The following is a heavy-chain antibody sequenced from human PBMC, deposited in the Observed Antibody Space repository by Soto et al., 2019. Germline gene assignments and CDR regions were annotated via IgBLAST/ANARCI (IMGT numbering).Heavy chain of an antibody. CDR2: FDPEDGET. J-gene: IGHJ3*02. V-gene: IGHV1-24*01. CDR1: GYTRTELS. D-gene: IGHD3-22*01. CDR3: ATSPYYYDSSGRDAFDI. Sequence: ASVKVSCKVSGYTRTELSMHWVRQAPGKGLEWMGGFDPEDGETIYAQKFQGRVTMTEDTSTDTAYMELSSLRSEDTAVYYCATSPYYYDSSGRDAFDIWGQGTMVTVSS.